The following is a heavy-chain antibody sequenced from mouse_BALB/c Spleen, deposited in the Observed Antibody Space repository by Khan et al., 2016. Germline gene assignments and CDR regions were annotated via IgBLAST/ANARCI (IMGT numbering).Heavy chain of an antibody. J-gene: IGHJ4*01. Sequence: EVKLLESGPSLVKPSQTLSLTCSVTVDSITNNYWNWIRKFPGNKLEYMGYISYSGSTYYNPSLKSRISITRDTSKNQYYLQLNSVTTEDTATYYCAKYGRDAMDYWGQGTSVTVSS. CDR3: AKYGRDAMDY. V-gene: IGHV3-8*02. CDR1: VDSITNNY. CDR2: ISYSGST. D-gene: IGHD1-1*01.